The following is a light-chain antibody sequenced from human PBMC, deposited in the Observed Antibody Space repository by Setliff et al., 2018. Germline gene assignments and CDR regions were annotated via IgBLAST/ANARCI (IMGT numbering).Light chain of an antibody. V-gene: IGLV2-14*01. Sequence: QSVLTQPASVSGSPGQSITISCSGTTSDIGTYNYVSWYQQYPGKAPKLVIYDVSNRPSGVSSRFSGSKSGNTASLTISGLQAEDEADYYCYSYTASTAYVFGTGTKVTV. CDR2: DVS. J-gene: IGLJ1*01. CDR3: YSYTASTAYV. CDR1: TSDIGTYNY.